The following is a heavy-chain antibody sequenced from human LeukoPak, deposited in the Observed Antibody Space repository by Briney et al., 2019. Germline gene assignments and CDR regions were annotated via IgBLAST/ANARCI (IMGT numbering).Heavy chain of an antibody. J-gene: IGHJ4*02. D-gene: IGHD6-13*01. CDR2: ISAYNGNT. Sequence: GASVKVSCKASGYTFTSYGISWVRRAPGQGLEWMGWISAYNGNTNYTQKLQGRVTMTTDTPTSTAYMELRSLRSDDTAVYYCARAPAGYSSSWYIYWGQGTLVTVSS. V-gene: IGHV1-18*01. CDR1: GYTFTSYG. CDR3: ARAPAGYSSSWYIY.